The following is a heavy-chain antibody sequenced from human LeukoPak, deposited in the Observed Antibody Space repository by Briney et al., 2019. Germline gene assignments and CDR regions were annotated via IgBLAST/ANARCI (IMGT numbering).Heavy chain of an antibody. D-gene: IGHD3-10*01. J-gene: IGHJ4*02. CDR2: IYYSGST. Sequence: SENLSLTCTVSGGSVSSGSYYWSWIRQPPGKGLEWIGYIYYSGSTNYNPSLKSRVTISVDTSKNQFSLKLSSVTAADTAVYYCAGTRYYGSGSYVSAIDYWGQGTLVTVSS. V-gene: IGHV4-61*01. CDR1: GGSVSSGSYY. CDR3: AGTRYYGSGSYVSAIDY.